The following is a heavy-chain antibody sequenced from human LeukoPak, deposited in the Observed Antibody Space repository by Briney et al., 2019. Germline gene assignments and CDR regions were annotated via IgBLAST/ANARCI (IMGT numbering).Heavy chain of an antibody. J-gene: IGHJ5*02. CDR2: ISAYNGNT. Sequence: ASVKVSCKASGYTFTSYGISWVRQAPGQGLEWMGWISAYNGNTNYAQKLQGRVTMTTDTPTTTVYMELRSLRSDDMAVYYCARDPSNTSGWKTWFDTWGQGTPVTVSP. CDR1: GYTFTSYG. D-gene: IGHD6-19*01. V-gene: IGHV1-18*03. CDR3: ARDPSNTSGWKTWFDT.